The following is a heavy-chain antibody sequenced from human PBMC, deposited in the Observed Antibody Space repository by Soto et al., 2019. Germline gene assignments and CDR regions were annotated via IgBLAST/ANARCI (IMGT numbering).Heavy chain of an antibody. CDR3: ARVSMRVRGVIKDYFDY. V-gene: IGHV4-34*01. CDR1: GGSFGGSY. CDR2: INHSGST. D-gene: IGHD3-10*01. J-gene: IGHJ4*02. Sequence: SETLSLTCAVYGGSFGGSYWSWIRQPPGKGLEWIGEINHSGSTNYNPSLKSRVTISVDTSKNQFSLKLSSVTAADTAVYYCARVSMRVRGVIKDYFDYWGQGTLVTVSS.